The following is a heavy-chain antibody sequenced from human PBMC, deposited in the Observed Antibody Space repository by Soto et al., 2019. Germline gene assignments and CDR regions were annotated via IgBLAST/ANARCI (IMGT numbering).Heavy chain of an antibody. D-gene: IGHD4-17*01. CDR2: ISYDGSNK. CDR1: GFTFSSYG. Sequence: GGALRLSCAASGFTFSSYGMHWVRQAPGKGLEWVAVISYDGSNKYYADSVKGRFTISRDNSKNTLYLQMNSLRAEDTAVYYCAKDAGTVTKTPYYYSCYMDFWGKGTTVTVSS. CDR3: AKDAGTVTKTPYYYSCYMDF. V-gene: IGHV3-30*18. J-gene: IGHJ6*03.